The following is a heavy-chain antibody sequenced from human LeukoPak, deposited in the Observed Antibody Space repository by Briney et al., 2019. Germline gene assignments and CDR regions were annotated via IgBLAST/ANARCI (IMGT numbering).Heavy chain of an antibody. Sequence: GGSLRLSCAASGFTFSSYSMNWVRQAPGKGLEWVSSISSSSSYIYYADSVKGRFTISRDNSKNTLYLQMNSLRAEDTAVYYCAKAGPYRPEGDWFDPWGQGTLVTVSS. CDR2: ISSSSSYI. CDR3: AKAGPYRPEGDWFDP. CDR1: GFTFSSYS. J-gene: IGHJ5*02. V-gene: IGHV3-21*04. D-gene: IGHD1-26*01.